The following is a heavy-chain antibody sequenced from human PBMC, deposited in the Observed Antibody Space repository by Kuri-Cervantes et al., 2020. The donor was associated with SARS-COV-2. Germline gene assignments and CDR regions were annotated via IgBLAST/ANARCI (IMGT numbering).Heavy chain of an antibody. J-gene: IGHJ4*02. CDR2: IYYSGST. CDR1: GGSISSSSYY. Sequence: ESLKISCTVSGGSISSSSYYWGWIRQPPEKGLEWIGSIYYSGSTYYNPSLKSRVTISVDTSKNQFSLKLSSVTAADTAVYYCARHQMGSITIFGVVTQNYYFDYWGQGTLVTVSS. V-gene: IGHV4-39*01. D-gene: IGHD3-3*01. CDR3: ARHQMGSITIFGVVTQNYYFDY.